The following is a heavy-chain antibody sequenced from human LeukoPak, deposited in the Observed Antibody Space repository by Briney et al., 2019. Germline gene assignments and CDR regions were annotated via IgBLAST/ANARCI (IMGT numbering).Heavy chain of an antibody. J-gene: IGHJ3*02. V-gene: IGHV1-46*01. CDR3: ARDQGDGYPNGGAFDI. D-gene: IGHD5-24*01. CDR1: GYTFTGYY. Sequence: GASVKVSCKASGYTFTGYYMHWVRQAPGQGLEWMGIINPSGGSTSYAQKFQGRVTMTRDMSMSTVYMELSSLRSEDTAVYYCARDQGDGYPNGGAFDIWGQGTMVTVSS. CDR2: INPSGGST.